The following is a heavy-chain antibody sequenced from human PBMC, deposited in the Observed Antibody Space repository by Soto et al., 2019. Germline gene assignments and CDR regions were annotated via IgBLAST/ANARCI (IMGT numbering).Heavy chain of an antibody. J-gene: IGHJ6*03. CDR3: ARASDCSGGSCYGGRYYYYYMDV. CDR1: GGSISSYY. CDR2: IYYSGST. V-gene: IGHV4-59*01. D-gene: IGHD2-15*01. Sequence: SETLSLTCTVSGGSISSYYWSWIRQPPGKGLEWIGYIYYSGSTNYNPSLKSRVTISVDTSKNQFSLKLSSVTAADTAVYYCARASDCSGGSCYGGRYYYYYMDVWGKGTTVTVSS.